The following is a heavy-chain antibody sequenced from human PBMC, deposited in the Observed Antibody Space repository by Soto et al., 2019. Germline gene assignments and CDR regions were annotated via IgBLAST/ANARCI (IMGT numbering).Heavy chain of an antibody. D-gene: IGHD6-6*01. J-gene: IGHJ6*02. Sequence: QVQLVQSGAEVKKPGSSVKVSCKASGGTFSSYAISWVRQAPGQGLEWMGGIIPIFGTANYAQKFQGRVTITADKSTSTAYMELGSLRSEDTAVYYCARARIAARKANTNSYYYGMDVWGQGTTVTVSS. V-gene: IGHV1-69*06. CDR1: GGTFSSYA. CDR2: IIPIFGTA. CDR3: ARARIAARKANTNSYYYGMDV.